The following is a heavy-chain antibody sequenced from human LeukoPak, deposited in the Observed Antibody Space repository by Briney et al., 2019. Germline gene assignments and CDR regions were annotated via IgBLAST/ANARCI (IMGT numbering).Heavy chain of an antibody. CDR3: ARANYDFWSGYYTRGWFDP. CDR2: INPNSGGT. CDR1: GYTFTCYY. J-gene: IGHJ5*02. V-gene: IGHV1-2*02. D-gene: IGHD3-3*01. Sequence: ASVKVSCKASGYTFTCYYMHWVRQAPGQGLEWMGWINPNSGGTNYAQKFQGRVTMTRDTSISTAYMELSRLRSDDTAVYYCARANYDFWSGYYTRGWFDPWGQGTLVTVSS.